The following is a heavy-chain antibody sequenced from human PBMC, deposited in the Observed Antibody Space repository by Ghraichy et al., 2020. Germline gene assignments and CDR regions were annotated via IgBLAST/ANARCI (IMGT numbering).Heavy chain of an antibody. CDR3: AKAPLAPPCFDD. CDR1: GSTLSGYT. J-gene: IGHJ4*02. Sequence: GGSLRLSCVGSGSTLSGYTMNWVRQAPGKGLDWDSSISGSSNYIDYADSVKGRFTISRDNAKNSLYLQMNSLRAEDTAVYYCAKAPLAPPCFDDWGQGTLVTVSS. CDR2: ISGSSNYI. D-gene: IGHD5-12*01. V-gene: IGHV3-21*01.